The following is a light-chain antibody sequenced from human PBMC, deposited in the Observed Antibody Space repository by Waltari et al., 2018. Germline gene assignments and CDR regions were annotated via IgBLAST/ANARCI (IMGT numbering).Light chain of an antibody. CDR1: QGISSW. V-gene: IGKV1-12*02. CDR3: QQADSYPYT. CDR2: AAS. Sequence: DIQMTQSPSSVSASVGDRVTITCRASQGISSWLAWYQRKPGKAPKVLILAASSLQSGVPSRFSGSGSGTDFTLTISSLQPEDFATYYCQQADSYPYTFGQGTKLEIK. J-gene: IGKJ2*01.